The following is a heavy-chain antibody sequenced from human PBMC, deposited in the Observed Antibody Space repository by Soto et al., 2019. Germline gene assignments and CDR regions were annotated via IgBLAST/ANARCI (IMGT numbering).Heavy chain of an antibody. V-gene: IGHV4-59*01. Sequence: SETLSLTCTVSGGSISSYYWSWIRQPPGKGLEWIGYIYYSGSTNYNPSLKSRVTISVDTSKNQFSLKLSSVTAADTAVYYCARAIAAAGDYYYYYYMDVWGKGTTVTVSS. J-gene: IGHJ6*03. D-gene: IGHD6-13*01. CDR2: IYYSGST. CDR3: ARAIAAAGDYYYYYYMDV. CDR1: GGSISSYY.